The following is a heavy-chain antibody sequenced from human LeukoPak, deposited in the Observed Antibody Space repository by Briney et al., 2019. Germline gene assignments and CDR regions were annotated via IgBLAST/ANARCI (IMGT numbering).Heavy chain of an antibody. V-gene: IGHV4-39*07. Sequence: SETLSLTCTVSGGSISSSSYYWGWIRQPPGKGLEWIGSIYYSGSTYYNPSLKSRVTISVDTSKNQFSLKLSSVTAADTAVYYCARDIGYCSGGSCNWFDPWGQGTLVTVSS. D-gene: IGHD2-15*01. CDR1: GGSISSSSYY. J-gene: IGHJ5*02. CDR2: IYYSGST. CDR3: ARDIGYCSGGSCNWFDP.